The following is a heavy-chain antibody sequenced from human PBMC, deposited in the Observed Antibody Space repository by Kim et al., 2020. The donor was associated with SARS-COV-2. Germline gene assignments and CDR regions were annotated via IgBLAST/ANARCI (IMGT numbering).Heavy chain of an antibody. CDR2: IRSKANSYAT. J-gene: IGHJ3*02. Sequence: GGSLRLSCAASGFTFSDSAMYWVRQASGKGLEGVGRIRSKANSYATAYDVSVKGRFIISRDDSKNTAYLQMKSLKTEDTAIYYCTRVPPYSNSWWDAFDIWGQGTMVTVSS. CDR3: TRVPPYSNSWWDAFDI. CDR1: GFTFSDSA. D-gene: IGHD6-13*01. V-gene: IGHV3-73*01.